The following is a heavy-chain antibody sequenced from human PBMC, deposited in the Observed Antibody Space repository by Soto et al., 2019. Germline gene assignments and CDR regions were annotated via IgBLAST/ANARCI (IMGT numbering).Heavy chain of an antibody. CDR2: IIPILGIA. J-gene: IGHJ6*02. D-gene: IGHD2-21*01. V-gene: IGHV1-69*02. CDR3: AGGHCDTPLCNSTHV. CDR1: GGTFSSYI. Sequence: VKVSCKASGGTFSSYIISWVRQAPGQGLEWMGRIIPILGIAKYAQKFQGRGTITADKSTSTAYMELSSLRSEDTAVYYCAGGHCDTPLCNSTHVWGPGTAVT.